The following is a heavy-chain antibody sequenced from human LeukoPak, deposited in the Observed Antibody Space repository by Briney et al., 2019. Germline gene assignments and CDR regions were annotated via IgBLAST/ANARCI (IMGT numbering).Heavy chain of an antibody. CDR1: GFTFSSYA. CDR2: ISGSGGST. V-gene: IGHV3-23*01. Sequence: AGGSLRLSCAASGFTFSSYAMSWVRQAPGKGLEWVSAISGSGGSTYYADSVKGRFTISRDNSKNTLYLQMNSLRAEDTAVYYCARVRPRGSGYYHFDYWGQGTLVTVSS. CDR3: ARVRPRGSGYYHFDY. J-gene: IGHJ4*02. D-gene: IGHD3-22*01.